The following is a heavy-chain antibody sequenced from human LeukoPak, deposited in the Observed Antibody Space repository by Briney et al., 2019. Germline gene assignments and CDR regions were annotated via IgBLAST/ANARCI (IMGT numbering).Heavy chain of an antibody. V-gene: IGHV1-18*01. J-gene: IGHJ3*02. CDR1: GYTFTSYG. D-gene: IGHD3-3*01. CDR3: ARDSRITIFGVVIDDAFDI. CDR2: ISAYNGNT. Sequence: ASVKVSCKASGYTFTSYGTSWVRQAPGQGLEGMGWISAYNGNTNYAQKLQGRVTMTTDTSTSTAYMELRSLRSDDTAVYYCARDSRITIFGVVIDDAFDIWGQGTMVTVSS.